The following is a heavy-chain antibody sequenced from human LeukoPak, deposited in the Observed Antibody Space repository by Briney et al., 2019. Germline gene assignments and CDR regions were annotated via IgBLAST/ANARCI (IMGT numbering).Heavy chain of an antibody. CDR3: AKMVEVAATEHLDY. CDR1: GFTFSSYA. CDR2: ISGSGGST. J-gene: IGHJ4*02. V-gene: IGHV3-23*01. D-gene: IGHD2-15*01. Sequence: PGGSLRLSCAVSGFTFSSYAMSWVRQAPGKGLEWVSAISGSGGSTYYADSVKGRFTISRDNSKNTLYLQMNSLRAEDTAVYYCAKMVEVAATEHLDYWGQGTLVTVSS.